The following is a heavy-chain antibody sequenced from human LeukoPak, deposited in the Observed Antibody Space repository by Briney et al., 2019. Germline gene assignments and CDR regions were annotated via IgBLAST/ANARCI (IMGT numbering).Heavy chain of an antibody. CDR2: IDHRGDT. D-gene: IGHD5-24*01. J-gene: IGHJ4*02. CDR3: ARGATIRETVYFDF. Sequence: PSETLSLTRTVYGGSFSRYHWSWIRQSPGKGLEWIAEIDHRGDTNYNPSVKSRVTISVDTSKNQFSLKVRSLSAADTAVYYCARGATIRETVYFDFWGQGTLVTVSS. CDR1: GGSFSRYH. V-gene: IGHV4-34*01.